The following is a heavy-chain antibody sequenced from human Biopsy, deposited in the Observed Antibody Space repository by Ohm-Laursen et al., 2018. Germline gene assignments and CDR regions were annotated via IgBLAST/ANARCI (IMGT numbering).Heavy chain of an antibody. CDR3: ARLGSGDYFPTFFDF. CDR1: GKTFSDYY. Sequence: SQTLSLTCEVYGKTFSDYYWSWIRHHPGKGLEWIGNIFYSANTYYNPSLKSRVTISVDTSKNQFSLKLSSVTAADTAVYYCARLGSGDYFPTFFDFWGQGALVTVSS. V-gene: IGHV4-31*11. CDR2: IFYSANT. J-gene: IGHJ4*02. D-gene: IGHD5-12*01.